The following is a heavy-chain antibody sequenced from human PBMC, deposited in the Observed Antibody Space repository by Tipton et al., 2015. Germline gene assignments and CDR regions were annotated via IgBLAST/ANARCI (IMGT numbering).Heavy chain of an antibody. CDR1: GGSFSGYY. V-gene: IGHV4-59*01. CDR2: IFHSGST. J-gene: IGHJ5*02. Sequence: TLSLTCGVYGGSFSGYYWSWIRQPPGKGLEWIGYIFHSGSTSYNPSLRSRVFISIDTSKNQFSLKLNSVTAADTAVYYCARGGAGYYYDSVGYLSWGQGTLVTVSS. D-gene: IGHD3-22*01. CDR3: ARGGAGYYYDSVGYLS.